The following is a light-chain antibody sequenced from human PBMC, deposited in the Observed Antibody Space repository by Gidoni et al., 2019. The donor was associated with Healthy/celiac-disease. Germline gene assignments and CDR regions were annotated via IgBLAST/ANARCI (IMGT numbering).Light chain of an antibody. CDR1: SSDVGSYNL. Sequence: QSALTQPASVSGSPGPSITISCTGTSSDVGSYNLVSWYQQHPGKAPKLMIYEVSKRPSGVSNRFSGSKSGNTASLTISGLQAEDEADYYCCSYAGSSTPVVFGGGTKLTGL. J-gene: IGLJ2*01. CDR2: EVS. CDR3: CSYAGSSTPVV. V-gene: IGLV2-23*02.